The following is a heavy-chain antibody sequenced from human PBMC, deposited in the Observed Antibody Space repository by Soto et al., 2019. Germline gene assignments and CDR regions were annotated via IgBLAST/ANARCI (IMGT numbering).Heavy chain of an antibody. CDR3: AKITLTIFGNWFDP. D-gene: IGHD3-3*01. Sequence: PSETLSLTCTVSGGSISSGGYYWSWIRQHPGKGLEWIGYIYYSGSTYYNPSLKSRVTISVDTSKNQFSLKLSSVTAADTAVYYCAKITLTIFGNWFDPWGQGTLVTVSS. V-gene: IGHV4-31*03. CDR1: GGSISSGGYY. CDR2: IYYSGST. J-gene: IGHJ5*02.